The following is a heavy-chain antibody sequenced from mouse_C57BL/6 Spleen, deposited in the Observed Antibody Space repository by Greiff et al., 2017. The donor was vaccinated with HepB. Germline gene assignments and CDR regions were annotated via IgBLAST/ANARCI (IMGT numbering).Heavy chain of an antibody. J-gene: IGHJ2*01. CDR1: GYAFSSYW. Sequence: VKLVESGAELVKPGASVKISCKASGYAFSSYWMNWVMQRPGKGLEWIGQIYPGDGDTNYNGKFKGKATLTADKSSSTAYMQLSSLTSEDSAVYFCARKFPGTHYFDYWGQGTTLTVSS. D-gene: IGHD4-1*01. CDR2: IYPGDGDT. V-gene: IGHV1-80*01. CDR3: ARKFPGTHYFDY.